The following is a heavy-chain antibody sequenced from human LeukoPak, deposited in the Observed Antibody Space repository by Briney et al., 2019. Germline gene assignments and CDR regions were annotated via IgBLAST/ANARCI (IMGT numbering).Heavy chain of an antibody. CDR3: ARAQVYSYGRYFDY. D-gene: IGHD5-18*01. CDR2: ISAYNGNT. Sequence: VASVKVSCKASGGTFSSYAISWVRQAPGQGLEWMGWISAYNGNTNYAQKLQGRVTMTTDTSTSTAYMELRSLRSDDTAVYYCARAQVYSYGRYFDYWGQGTLVTVSS. V-gene: IGHV1-18*01. CDR1: GGTFSSYA. J-gene: IGHJ4*02.